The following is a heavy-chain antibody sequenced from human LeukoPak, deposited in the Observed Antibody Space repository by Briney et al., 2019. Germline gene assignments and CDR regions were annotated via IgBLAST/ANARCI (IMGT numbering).Heavy chain of an antibody. D-gene: IGHD6-13*01. Sequence: PGGSLRLSCAASGFTFSNYEMNWVRQAPGKGLEWISHISNFGDIIHYADSVKGRFTISRDNAKNSLYLQMNSLRAEDTALYFCARDATTEPGTVYMDVWGKGTTVTISS. J-gene: IGHJ6*03. CDR1: GFTFSNYE. V-gene: IGHV3-48*03. CDR3: ARDATTEPGTVYMDV. CDR2: ISNFGDII.